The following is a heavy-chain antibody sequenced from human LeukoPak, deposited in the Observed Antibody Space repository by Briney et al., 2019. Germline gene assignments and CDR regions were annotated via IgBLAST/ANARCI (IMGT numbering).Heavy chain of an antibody. CDR2: INPNSGGT. CDR3: ARGRITMIVVAERYNWFDP. D-gene: IGHD3-22*01. J-gene: IGHJ5*02. V-gene: IGHV1-2*02. Sequence: ASVKVSCKASGYTFTGYYMHWVRQAPGQGLEWVGWINPNSGGTNYAQKFQGRVTMTRDTSISTAYMELSRLRSDDTAVYYCARGRITMIVVAERYNWFDPWGQGTLVTVSS. CDR1: GYTFTGYY.